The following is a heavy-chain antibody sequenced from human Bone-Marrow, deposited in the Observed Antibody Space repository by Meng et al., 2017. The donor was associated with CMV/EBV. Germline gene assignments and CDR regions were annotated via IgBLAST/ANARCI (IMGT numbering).Heavy chain of an antibody. V-gene: IGHV1-46*01. CDR1: GYTFTSYY. CDR2: INPSGGST. Sequence: ASVKVSCKASGYTFTSYYMHWVRQAPGQGLEWMGIINPSGGSTSYAQKFRGRVTMTRDTSTSTVYMELSSLRSEDTAVYYCARDRCSSTSCLMGYYYGMDVWGQGTTVTVSS. J-gene: IGHJ6*02. D-gene: IGHD2-2*01. CDR3: ARDRCSSTSCLMGYYYGMDV.